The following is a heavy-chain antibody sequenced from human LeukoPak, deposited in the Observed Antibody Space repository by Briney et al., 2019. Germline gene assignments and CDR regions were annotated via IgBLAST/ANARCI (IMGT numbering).Heavy chain of an antibody. V-gene: IGHV3-48*01. Sequence: PGGSLRLSCAASGFTFSSYSLNWVRQAPGKGLEWVSYISGSSSTIYYADSVKGRFTISRDNAKNSLYLQMNSLRAEDTALYYCAKDTNDIAVAGAEFDYWGQGTLVTVSS. CDR3: AKDTNDIAVAGAEFDY. D-gene: IGHD6-19*01. CDR2: ISGSSSTI. CDR1: GFTFSSYS. J-gene: IGHJ4*02.